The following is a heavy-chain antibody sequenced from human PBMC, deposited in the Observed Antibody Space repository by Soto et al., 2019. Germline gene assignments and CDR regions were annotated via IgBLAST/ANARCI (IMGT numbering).Heavy chain of an antibody. V-gene: IGHV3-30*03. Sequence: PGGSLRLSCAASGFTFSSYGMHWVRQAPGKGLEWVAVITYDGSNKYYADSVKGRFTIPRDRAKNSLYLQMNSLTVEDTALYYCSTTGGYWGQGILVTVSS. J-gene: IGHJ4*02. CDR1: GFTFSSYG. CDR2: ITYDGSNK. D-gene: IGHD2-8*02. CDR3: STTGGY.